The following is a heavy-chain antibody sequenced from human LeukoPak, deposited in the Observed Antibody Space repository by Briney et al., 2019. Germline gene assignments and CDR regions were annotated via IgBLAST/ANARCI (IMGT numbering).Heavy chain of an antibody. CDR3: ARIMGPSGYSYGFIWFDP. CDR2: IYTSGST. D-gene: IGHD5-18*01. Sequence: SETLSLTCTVSGGSISSYYWSWIRQPAGKGLEWIGRIYTSGSTNYNPSLKSRVTMSVDTSKNQFSLKLSSVTAADTAVYHCARIMGPSGYSYGFIWFDPWGQGTLVTVSS. V-gene: IGHV4-4*07. J-gene: IGHJ5*02. CDR1: GGSISSYY.